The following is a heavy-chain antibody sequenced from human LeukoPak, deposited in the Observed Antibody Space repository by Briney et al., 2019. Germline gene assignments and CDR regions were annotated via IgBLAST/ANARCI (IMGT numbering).Heavy chain of an antibody. V-gene: IGHV3-13*01. D-gene: IGHD6-19*01. CDR2: VGISGDT. J-gene: IGHJ4*02. Sequence: GGSLRLSCAASGFTFRSYDMHWVRQVTGKGLEWVSAVGISGDTYYAGSVKGRFTISRENAKNSLFLQMNSLTAGDTAVYYCVRGGIQVSGIDEIDYWGQGTLVTVSS. CDR1: GFTFRSYD. CDR3: VRGGIQVSGIDEIDY.